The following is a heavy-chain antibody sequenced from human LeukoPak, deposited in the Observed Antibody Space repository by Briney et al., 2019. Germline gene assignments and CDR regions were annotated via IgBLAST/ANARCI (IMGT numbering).Heavy chain of an antibody. J-gene: IGHJ5*02. CDR2: ISYDGNDK. Sequence: GGSLRLSCAASGFTFGGYAMHWVRQAPGKGLDWVTVISYDGNDKIYADSVKGRFTISRDNFKNTLYLQMNSLRAEDTAVYYCAREITEGEDPQFDPWGQGTLVTVSS. V-gene: IGHV3-30*01. D-gene: IGHD3-16*01. CDR3: AREITEGEDPQFDP. CDR1: GFTFGGYA.